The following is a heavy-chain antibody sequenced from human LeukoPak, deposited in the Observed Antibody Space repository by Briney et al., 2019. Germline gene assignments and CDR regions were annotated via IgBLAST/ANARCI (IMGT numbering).Heavy chain of an antibody. J-gene: IGHJ5*02. CDR3: ARQLGNFEFWFDP. CDR1: GFTFSSYA. V-gene: IGHV3-30*04. CDR2: ISYDGSMK. Sequence: PGGSLRLSCAASGFTFSSYAMHWVRQAPGKGLEWVAVISYDGSMKHYADSVKGRFTISRDNSKNTLFLQMNSLRVDDTAVYYCARQLGNFEFWFDPWGQGTLVTVSS. D-gene: IGHD4-23*01.